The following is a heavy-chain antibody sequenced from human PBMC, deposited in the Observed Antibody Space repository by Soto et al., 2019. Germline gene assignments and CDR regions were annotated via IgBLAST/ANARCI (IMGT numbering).Heavy chain of an antibody. J-gene: IGHJ4*02. CDR1: GCIVSSHW. V-gene: IGHV3-74*01. CDR3: VRDNNWSFDY. Sequence: GGSLRLSCAASGCIVSSHWMHWVRQAPGKGLVGVSHIGPDGSNIWEADSVQGRFTISRDNARNRLYLQMNSLRDEDTAIYYCVRDNNWSFDYWGQGILVTVSS. CDR2: IGPDGSNI. D-gene: IGHD1-1*01.